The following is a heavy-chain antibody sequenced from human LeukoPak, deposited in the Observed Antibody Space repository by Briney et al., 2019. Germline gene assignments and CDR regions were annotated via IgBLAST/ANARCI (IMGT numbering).Heavy chain of an antibody. CDR1: GGSFSGYY. Sequence: PSETLSLTCAVYGGSFSGYYWSWIRQPPGKGLEWIGEINHSGSTNYNPSLKSRVTISVDTSKNQFSLKLSSVIAADTAVYYCASLRGARIAVADFDYWGQGTLVTVSS. V-gene: IGHV4-34*01. J-gene: IGHJ4*02. CDR2: INHSGST. D-gene: IGHD6-19*01. CDR3: ASLRGARIAVADFDY.